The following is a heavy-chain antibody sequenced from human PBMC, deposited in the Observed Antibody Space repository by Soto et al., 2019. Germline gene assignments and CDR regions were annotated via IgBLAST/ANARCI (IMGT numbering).Heavy chain of an antibody. CDR1: GGTFSSYA. D-gene: IGHD4-17*01. V-gene: IGHV1-69*01. Sequence: QVQLVQSGAEVKKPGSSVKVSCKASGGTFSSYAISWVRQAPGQGLEWMGGIIPLFGTANYAQKFQGRVTITADESTSTAYMELSSLRSDDTAVYYCARGEGVYAVTPKNGMDVWGQGTTVTVSS. CDR2: IIPLFGTA. J-gene: IGHJ6*02. CDR3: ARGEGVYAVTPKNGMDV.